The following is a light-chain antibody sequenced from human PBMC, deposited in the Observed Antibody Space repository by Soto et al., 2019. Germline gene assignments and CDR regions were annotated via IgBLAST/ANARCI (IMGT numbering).Light chain of an antibody. CDR3: HQRSDWPPLT. Sequence: EIVLTQSPATLSLSPGERATLSCRASRSVSSNLAWYQQKPGQAPRLLIYDASNRATGIPARFSGSGSGTDFTLTISSLEPEDCAVYYCHQRSDWPPLTFGGGTKVEIK. V-gene: IGKV3-11*01. J-gene: IGKJ4*01. CDR1: RSVSSN. CDR2: DAS.